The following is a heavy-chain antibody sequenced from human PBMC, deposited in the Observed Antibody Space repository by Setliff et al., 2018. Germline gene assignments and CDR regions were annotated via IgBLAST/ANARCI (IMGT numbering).Heavy chain of an antibody. Sequence: ASVKGSCKATGYTLSSHYMHWGRQAPGQGLEWMGIIKPGGGSASIVQKVQGRVTMTSDTSTSTVYLELSGLTSADTAVYYCARAGVAATARKGLLEFWGQGTLVTVSS. CDR1: GYTLSSHY. V-gene: IGHV1-46*01. CDR2: IKPGGGSA. CDR3: ARAGVAATARKGLLEF. D-gene: IGHD2-15*01. J-gene: IGHJ1*01.